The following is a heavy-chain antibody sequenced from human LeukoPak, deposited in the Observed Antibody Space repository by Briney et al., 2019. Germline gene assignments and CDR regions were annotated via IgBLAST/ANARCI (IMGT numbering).Heavy chain of an antibody. D-gene: IGHD3-10*01. CDR1: GFTFSNYA. Sequence: GGSLRLSCAASGFTFSNYAMTWGRQAPGKGLEWVSAISGSGGSTYYADSVKGRFTISRDNSKNTLYLQMGSLRAEDTAVYYCAKQAGGSGSYYYYWGQGTLVTVSS. J-gene: IGHJ4*02. CDR2: ISGSGGST. CDR3: AKQAGGSGSYYYY. V-gene: IGHV3-23*01.